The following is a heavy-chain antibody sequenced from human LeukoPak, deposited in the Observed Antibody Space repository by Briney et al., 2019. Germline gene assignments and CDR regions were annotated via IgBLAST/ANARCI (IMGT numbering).Heavy chain of an antibody. J-gene: IGHJ4*02. CDR1: GGSISSSSYY. CDR2: INHSGST. V-gene: IGHV4-39*07. D-gene: IGHD1-26*01. CDR3: ARQSGSYGLLFDY. Sequence: PSETLSLTCTVSGGSISSSSYYWVWIRQPPGKGLEWIGEINHSGSTNYNPSLKSRVTISVDTSKNQFSLKLSSVTAADTAVYYCARQSGSYGLLFDYWGQGTLVTVSS.